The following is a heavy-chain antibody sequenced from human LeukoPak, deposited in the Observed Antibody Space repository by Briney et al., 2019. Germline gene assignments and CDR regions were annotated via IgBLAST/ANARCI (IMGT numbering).Heavy chain of an antibody. CDR3: ATNRPPLWFGEDWGFDP. V-gene: IGHV1-2*02. D-gene: IGHD3-10*01. CDR1: GNTFTAYD. J-gene: IGHJ5*02. CDR2: MNPNSGGT. Sequence: GASVKVSCKASGNTFTAYDIHWVRQATGQGLEWMGWMNPNSGGTNYAQKFQGRVTMTRDTSISTAYMELSRLRSDDTAVYYCATNRPPLWFGEDWGFDPWGQGTLVTVSS.